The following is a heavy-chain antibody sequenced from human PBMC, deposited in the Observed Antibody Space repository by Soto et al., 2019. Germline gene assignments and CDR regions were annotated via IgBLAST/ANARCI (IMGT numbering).Heavy chain of an antibody. CDR3: ARGNIAASGTKFDP. D-gene: IGHD6-13*01. CDR1: GDSVTSRSYY. Sequence: QVQLQESGPGLVKPSETLSLTCTVSGDSVTSRSYYWTWVRQPPGKGLEWIGYIYYSGNINYNPPLKSRFTISVDTSTNQFSLKLTSVTAADTDIYYCARGNIAASGTKFDPWGQGILVTVSS. J-gene: IGHJ5*02. V-gene: IGHV4-61*01. CDR2: IYYSGNI.